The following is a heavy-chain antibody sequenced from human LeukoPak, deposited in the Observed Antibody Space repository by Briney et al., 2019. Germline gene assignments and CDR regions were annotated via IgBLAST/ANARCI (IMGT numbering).Heavy chain of an antibody. D-gene: IGHD5-18*01. CDR3: ARAPGIYSYGGFDY. V-gene: IGHV4-59*01. CDR1: GGSISGYY. J-gene: IGHJ4*02. CDR2: IYYSGST. Sequence: SETLSLTCTVSGGSISGYYWSWIGQPPGKGLEWIGHIYYSGSTNYNPSLKSRVTISVDTSKNQFSLNLRSVTAADTAVYYCARAPGIYSYGGFDYWGQGTLVIVSS.